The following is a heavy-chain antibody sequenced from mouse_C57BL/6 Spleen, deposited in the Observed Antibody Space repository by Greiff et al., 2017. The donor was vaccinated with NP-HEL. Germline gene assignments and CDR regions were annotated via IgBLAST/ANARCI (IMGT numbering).Heavy chain of an antibody. CDR3: AIWGYGSSYVWYFDV. J-gene: IGHJ1*03. V-gene: IGHV1-74*01. D-gene: IGHD1-1*01. CDR1: GYTFTSYW. CDR2: IHPSDSDT. Sequence: VKLQQPGAELVKPGASVKVSCKASGYTFTSYWMHWVKQRPGQGLEWIGRIHPSDSDTNYNQKFKGKATLTVDKSSSTAYMQLSSLTSEDSAVYYCAIWGYGSSYVWYFDVWGTGTTVTVSS.